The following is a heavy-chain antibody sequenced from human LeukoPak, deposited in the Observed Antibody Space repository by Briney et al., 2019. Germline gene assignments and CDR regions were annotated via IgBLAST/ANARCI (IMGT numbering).Heavy chain of an antibody. CDR1: GGSFSGYY. D-gene: IGHD3-9*01. Sequence: SETLSLTCAVYGGSFSGYYWSWIRQHPGKGLEWIGYIYYSGSTYYNPSLKSRVTISVDTSKNQFSLKLSSVTAADTAVYYCAREGDYDILSWGQGTLVTVSS. CDR2: IYYSGST. J-gene: IGHJ5*02. CDR3: AREGDYDILS. V-gene: IGHV4-31*11.